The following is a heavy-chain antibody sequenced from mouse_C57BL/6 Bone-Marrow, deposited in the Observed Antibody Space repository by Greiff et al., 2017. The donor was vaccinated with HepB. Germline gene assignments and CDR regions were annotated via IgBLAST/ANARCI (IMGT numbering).Heavy chain of an antibody. D-gene: IGHD2-1*01. J-gene: IGHJ4*01. CDR3: ARDKRNGNYPFFYAMDY. V-gene: IGHV5-4*01. CDR1: GFTFSSYA. CDR2: ISDGGSYT. Sequence: EVQRVESGGGLVKPGGSLKLSCAASGFTFSSYAMSWVRQTPEKRLEWVATISDGGSYTYYPDNVKGRFTISRDNAKNNLYLQMSHLKSEDTAMYYCARDKRNGNYPFFYAMDYWGQGTSVTVSS.